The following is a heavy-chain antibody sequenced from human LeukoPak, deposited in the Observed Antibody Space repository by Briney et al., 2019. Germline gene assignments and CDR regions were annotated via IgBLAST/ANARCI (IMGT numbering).Heavy chain of an antibody. CDR2: IIPIFGTA. CDR3: ARVPTLDREMATIYDYYFDY. J-gene: IGHJ4*02. V-gene: IGHV1-69*06. CDR1: GDTGTFSSFA. Sequence: SVKVSCKASGDTGTFSSFAINWLRQAPGQGLEWMGGIIPIFGTANYAQKFQGRVTITADKSTSTAYMELSSLRSEDTAVYYCARVPTLDREMATIYDYYFDYWGQGTLVTVSS. D-gene: IGHD5-24*01.